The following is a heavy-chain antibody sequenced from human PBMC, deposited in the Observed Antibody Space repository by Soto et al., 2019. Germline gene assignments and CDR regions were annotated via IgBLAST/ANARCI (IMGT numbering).Heavy chain of an antibody. CDR3: ARHVRSSCYS. D-gene: IGHD2-15*01. CDR2: IYYSGST. CDR1: GGSITSSTYY. V-gene: IGHV4-39*01. Sequence: QLQLQESGPVLVKPSEPLSLICTVSGGSITSSTYYWGWIRQPPGKGLEWIGNIYYSGSTHYNPSLKSRVTISVDTSRNQFSTKLSSVTAADTVMYFCARHVRSSCYSWGQGTLVTVSS. J-gene: IGHJ4*02.